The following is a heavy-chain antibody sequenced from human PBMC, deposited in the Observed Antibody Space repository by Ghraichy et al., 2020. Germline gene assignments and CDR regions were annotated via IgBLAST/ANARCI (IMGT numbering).Heavy chain of an antibody. CDR3: ARLDRGDRRQGGRYYYYYGMDV. CDR1: GGSMSNYY. Sequence: SETLSLTCTVSGGSMSNYYWSWIRQPPGKGLEWIGCIYYSGNTDYNPSLKSRVTISVDTSKNLFSLKLTSVTAADTAVYYCARLDRGDRRQGGRYYYYYGMDVWGQGTMVTVSS. V-gene: IGHV4-59*08. J-gene: IGHJ6*02. D-gene: IGHD3-16*01. CDR2: IYYSGNT.